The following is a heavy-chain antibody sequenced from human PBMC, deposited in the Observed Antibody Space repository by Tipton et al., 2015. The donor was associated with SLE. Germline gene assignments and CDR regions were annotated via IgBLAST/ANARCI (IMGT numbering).Heavy chain of an antibody. CDR2: ISSSSSYI. CDR3: AREVWGDAFDI. D-gene: IGHD3-16*01. CDR1: GFTFSSYS. J-gene: IGHJ3*02. Sequence: SLRLSCAASGFTFSSYSMNWVRQAPGKGLEWVSSISSSSSYIYYADSVKGRFTISRDNAKNSLYLQMNSLRAEDTAVYYCAREVWGDAFDIWGQGTMVTVSS. V-gene: IGHV3-21*01.